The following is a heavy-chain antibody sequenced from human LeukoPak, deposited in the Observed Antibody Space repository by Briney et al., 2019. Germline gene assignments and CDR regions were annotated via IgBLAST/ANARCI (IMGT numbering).Heavy chain of an antibody. CDR2: ISSSSSYI. Sequence: GGSLRLSCAASGFTFSSYSMNWVRQAPGKGLEWVSSISSSSSYIYYADSVKGRFTISRDNAKNSLYLQMNSLRAEDTAVYYCARDFVRLGFAHYFEYWGQGTLV. V-gene: IGHV3-21*01. CDR1: GFTFSSYS. CDR3: ARDFVRLGFAHYFEY. J-gene: IGHJ4*02. D-gene: IGHD3-16*01.